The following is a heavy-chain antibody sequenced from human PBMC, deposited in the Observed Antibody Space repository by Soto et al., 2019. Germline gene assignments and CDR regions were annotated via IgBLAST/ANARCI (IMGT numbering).Heavy chain of an antibody. CDR1: GYSVSSNSAA. CDR2: TYYGSKWYN. D-gene: IGHD6-13*01. V-gene: IGHV6-1*01. CDR3: ARDRSPGSSSWYDC. J-gene: IGHJ5*01. Sequence: QTLSLTCAISGYSVSSNSAALNWIRQSASRGLEWLGRTYYGSKWYNDYAVSVKSRITINPDTSKNQFSLQLQSGTPEDTAVYYCARDRSPGSSSWYDCWGQGTLVTVSS.